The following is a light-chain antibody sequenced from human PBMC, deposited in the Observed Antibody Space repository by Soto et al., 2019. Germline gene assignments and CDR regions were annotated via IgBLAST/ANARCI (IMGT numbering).Light chain of an antibody. J-gene: IGKJ1*01. V-gene: IGKV3-11*01. CDR3: QQRRNLPWT. CDR2: DAS. Sequence: EIVLTQSPATLSLSPGERATLSCRASQSIFSYLAWFQQKPGQAPRLLIYDASNRATGIPARFSGSGSGTDFTLTISSLEPEDLAAYYGQQRRNLPWTFGPGTKVDIK. CDR1: QSIFSY.